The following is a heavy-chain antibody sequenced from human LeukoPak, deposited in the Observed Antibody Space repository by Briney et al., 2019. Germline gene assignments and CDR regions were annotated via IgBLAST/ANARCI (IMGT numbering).Heavy chain of an antibody. J-gene: IGHJ4*02. D-gene: IGHD2/OR15-2a*01. CDR2: INSDGSTI. CDR3: ARAGYYRFDY. V-gene: IGHV3-74*01. Sequence: PGGSLRLSCAASGFTFSSSWVHWVRHAPGKGLMWVSRINSDGSTIDYADSVKGRFTISRDNAKNTLYLQMNSLTAEDTAVYYCARAGYYRFDYWGQGALVTVSS. CDR1: GFTFSSSW.